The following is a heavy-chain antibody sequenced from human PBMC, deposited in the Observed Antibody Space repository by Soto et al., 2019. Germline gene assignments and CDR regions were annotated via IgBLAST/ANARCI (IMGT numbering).Heavy chain of an antibody. CDR1: GFTFRSYS. CDR3: ARVTGFRYYDFWSGYSGYMDV. CDR2: ISSSSSTI. J-gene: IGHJ6*03. Sequence: PGGSLRLSCAASGFTFRSYSMNWVRQAPGKGLEWVSYISSSSSTIYYADSVKGRFTISRDNAKNSLYLQMNSLRAEDTAVYYCARVTGFRYYDFWSGYSGYMDVWGKGTTLTVSS. V-gene: IGHV3-48*01. D-gene: IGHD3-3*01.